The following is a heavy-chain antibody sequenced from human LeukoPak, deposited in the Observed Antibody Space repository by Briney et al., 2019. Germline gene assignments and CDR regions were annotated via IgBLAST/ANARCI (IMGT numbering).Heavy chain of an antibody. J-gene: IGHJ4*02. CDR2: ISSNGGST. CDR1: GFTFSSYA. V-gene: IGHV3-64D*06. D-gene: IGHD3-10*01. CDR3: VTDRRGILVRGTTFDY. Sequence: GGSLRLSCSASGFTFSSYAMHWVRQAPGKGLEYVSAISSNGGSTYYADSVKGRFTISRDNSKNTLYLQMSSLRAEDTAVYYCVTDRRGILVRGTTFDYWGQGTLVAVSS.